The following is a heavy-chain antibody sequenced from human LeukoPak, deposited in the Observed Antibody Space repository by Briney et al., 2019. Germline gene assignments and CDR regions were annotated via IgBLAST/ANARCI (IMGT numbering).Heavy chain of an antibody. CDR2: INSDGSST. J-gene: IGHJ4*02. CDR1: GFTFSSYW. Sequence: GGSLRLSCAASGFTFSSYWMHWVRQAPGKGLVCVSRINSDGSSTSYADSVKGRFTISRDNAKNTLYLQMNSLRAEDTAVYYCARDYGGFWSGYYTGDSGPLDYWGQGTLVTVSS. D-gene: IGHD3-3*01. CDR3: ARDYGGFWSGYYTGDSGPLDY. V-gene: IGHV3-74*01.